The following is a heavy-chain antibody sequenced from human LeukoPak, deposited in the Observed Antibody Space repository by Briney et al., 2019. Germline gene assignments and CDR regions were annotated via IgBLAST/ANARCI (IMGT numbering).Heavy chain of an antibody. Sequence: TGGSLRLSCAASGFTFSSYAMNWVRQAPGKGLEWVSYISSRSSTIYYADSVKGRFAISRDNAKNSLYLQMNSLRAEDTAVYYCARGAFDYWGQGTLVTVSS. CDR2: ISSRSSTI. CDR3: ARGAFDY. V-gene: IGHV3-48*04. CDR1: GFTFSSYA. J-gene: IGHJ4*02.